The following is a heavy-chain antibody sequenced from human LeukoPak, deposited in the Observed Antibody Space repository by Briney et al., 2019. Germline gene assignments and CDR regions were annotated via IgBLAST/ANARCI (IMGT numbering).Heavy chain of an antibody. CDR3: ARGMDSSGWIDHYYYGMDV. CDR2: IYSGGST. V-gene: IGHV3-53*01. CDR1: GFTVSSNY. D-gene: IGHD6-19*01. J-gene: IGHJ6*02. Sequence: GGSLRLSCAASGFTVSSNYMSWVRQAPGKGLEWVSVIYSGGSTYYADSVKGRFTISRDNSKNTLYLQMNSLRAEDTAVYYCARGMDSSGWIDHYYYGMDVWGQGTTVTVSS.